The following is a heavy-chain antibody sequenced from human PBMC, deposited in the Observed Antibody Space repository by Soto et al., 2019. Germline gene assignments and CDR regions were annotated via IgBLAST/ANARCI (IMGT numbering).Heavy chain of an antibody. CDR2: ISYDGSNK. CDR3: AKEVAAAESS. Sequence: QVQLVESGGGVVQPGRSLRLSCAASGFTFSSYGMHWVRQAPGKGLEWVAVISYDGSNKYYADSVKGRFTISRDNSKNTLYLRMNSLRAEDTAVYYCAKEVAAAESSWGQGTLVTVSS. V-gene: IGHV3-30*18. CDR1: GFTFSSYG. J-gene: IGHJ4*02. D-gene: IGHD6-13*01.